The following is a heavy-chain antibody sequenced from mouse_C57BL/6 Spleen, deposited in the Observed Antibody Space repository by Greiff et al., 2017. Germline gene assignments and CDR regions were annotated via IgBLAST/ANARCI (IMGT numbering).Heavy chain of an antibody. J-gene: IGHJ2*01. V-gene: IGHV1-80*01. CDR1: GYAFSSYW. Sequence: VQLVESGAELVKPGASVKISCKASGYAFSSYWMNWVKQRPGKGLEWIGQIYPGDGDTNYNGKFKGKATLTADKSSSTAYMQLSSLTSEDSAVYFCARETDYGSSGYWGQGTTLTVSS. D-gene: IGHD1-1*01. CDR2: IYPGDGDT. CDR3: ARETDYGSSGY.